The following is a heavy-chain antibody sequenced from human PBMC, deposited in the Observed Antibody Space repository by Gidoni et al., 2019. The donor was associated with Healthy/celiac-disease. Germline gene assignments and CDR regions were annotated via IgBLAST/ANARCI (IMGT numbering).Heavy chain of an antibody. CDR1: GFTFSSYG. CDR3: AKDGGYSSGPNPLNYYYGMDV. J-gene: IGHJ6*02. CDR2: ISYDGSNK. Sequence: VPLVESGGGVVQPGRSLRLPCAASGFTFSSYGLHWVRQAPGKGLEWVAVISYDGSNKYYADSVKGRFTISRDNSKNTLYLQMNSLRAEDTAVYYCAKDGGYSSGPNPLNYYYGMDVWGQGTTVTVSS. D-gene: IGHD6-19*01. V-gene: IGHV3-30*18.